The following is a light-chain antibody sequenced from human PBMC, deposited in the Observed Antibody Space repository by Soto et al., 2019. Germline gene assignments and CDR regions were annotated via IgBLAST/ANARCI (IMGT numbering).Light chain of an antibody. J-gene: IGKJ1*01. CDR2: KES. CDR1: QGIRND. Sequence: AIQLTQSPSSLSASVGERVTITFRASQGIRNDLGWYQQXPGKAPKLLIYKESSLESGGPSRFSGSGSGTEFTLTISSLQPDDFATYYCQQYNSYRTFGQGTKVDIK. CDR3: QQYNSYRT. V-gene: IGKV1-13*02.